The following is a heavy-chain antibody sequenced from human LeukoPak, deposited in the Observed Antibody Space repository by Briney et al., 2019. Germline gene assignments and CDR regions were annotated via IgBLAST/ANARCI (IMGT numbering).Heavy chain of an antibody. V-gene: IGHV6-1*01. D-gene: IGHD4-23*01. CDR1: GDSVSSYSAA. J-gene: IGHJ3*02. CDR2: TYYGSRQNN. CDR3: ARSGGHAAFDI. Sequence: SQTLSLTRAISGDSVSSYSAAWSWIRQSPSRGLEWLGRTYYGSRQNNDYAVPVKSRITINPDTSKHQFSLQMTAVTPEDTAVYDCARSGGHAAFDIWGQGTMVTVSS.